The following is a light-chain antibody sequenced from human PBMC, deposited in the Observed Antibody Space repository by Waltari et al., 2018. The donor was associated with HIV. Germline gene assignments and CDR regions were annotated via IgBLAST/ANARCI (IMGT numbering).Light chain of an antibody. CDR3: QSSDSSDISV. CDR1: GLAQRY. J-gene: IGLJ3*02. CDR2: KDS. Sequence: SYELTQPPSVSVSPGQTARITCSGDGLAQRYAYWYQQKPGQAPVLVMGKDSERPSVLLERFSGSSSGTTVTLTISGVQAEDEADYYCQSSDSSDISVFGGGTKLTVL. V-gene: IGLV3-25*03.